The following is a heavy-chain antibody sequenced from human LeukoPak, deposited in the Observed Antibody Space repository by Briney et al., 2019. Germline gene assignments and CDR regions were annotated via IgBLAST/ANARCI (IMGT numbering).Heavy chain of an antibody. CDR2: ISWNSGSI. V-gene: IGHV3-9*01. D-gene: IGHD7-27*01. J-gene: IGHJ6*04. CDR3: AKDTRIIGEKLGSLDV. CDR1: GFTFDDYA. Sequence: GRSLRLSCAASGFTFDDYAMHWVRQAPGKGLEWVSGISWNSGSIGYADSVKGRFTISRDNAKNSLYLQVNSLRAEDTALYYCAKDTRIIGEKLGSLDVWGKGTTVTVSS.